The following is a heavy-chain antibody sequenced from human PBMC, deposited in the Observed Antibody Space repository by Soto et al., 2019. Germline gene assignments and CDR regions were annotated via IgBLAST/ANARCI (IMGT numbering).Heavy chain of an antibody. CDR3: ARGLLGYCSSTSCYEVVY. Sequence: ASVKVSCKASGYTFTSYDINWVRQATGQGLEWMGWMNPYNGNTNYAQKLQGRVTMTRDTSTSTVYMELSSLRSEDTAVYYCARGLLGYCSSTSCYEVVYWGQGTLVTVSS. V-gene: IGHV1-8*01. J-gene: IGHJ4*02. CDR2: MNPYNGNT. CDR1: GYTFTSYD. D-gene: IGHD2-2*01.